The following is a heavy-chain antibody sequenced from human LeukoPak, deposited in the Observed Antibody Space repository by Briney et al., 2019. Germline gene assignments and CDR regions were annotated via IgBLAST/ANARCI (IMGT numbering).Heavy chain of an antibody. V-gene: IGHV3-23*01. J-gene: IGHJ5*02. Sequence: GGSRRLSWVVSGFSFSSYAMTWVRQAPGKGLKGASGITGRGDHTYYADSAKGRFTISRDNFKNTVFLEMNSLRDEDTAVYYCAKGLGLAIVSTLDRWGQGTLVTVSS. CDR3: AKGLGLAIVSTLDR. CDR2: ITGRGDHT. CDR1: GFSFSSYA. D-gene: IGHD1-26*01.